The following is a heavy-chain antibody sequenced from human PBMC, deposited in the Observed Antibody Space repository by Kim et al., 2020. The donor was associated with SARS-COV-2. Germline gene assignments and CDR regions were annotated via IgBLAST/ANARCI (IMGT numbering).Heavy chain of an antibody. CDR3: AKDQLGYFDWLITYGMDV. D-gene: IGHD3-9*01. CDR1: GFTFSSYG. Sequence: GGSLRLSCAASGFTFSSYGMHWVRQAPGKGLEWVAVIWYDGSNKYYADSVKGRFTISRDNSKNTLYLQMNSLRAEDTAVYYCAKDQLGYFDWLITYGMDVWGQGTTVTVSS. V-gene: IGHV3-33*06. CDR2: IWYDGSNK. J-gene: IGHJ6*02.